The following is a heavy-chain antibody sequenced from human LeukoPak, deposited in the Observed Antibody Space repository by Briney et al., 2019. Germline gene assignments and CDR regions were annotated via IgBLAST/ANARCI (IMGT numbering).Heavy chain of an antibody. D-gene: IGHD5-24*01. Sequence: GGSLRLSCAASGFTFSSYEMNWVRQAPGKGLEWVSYISSSGSTIYYADSVKGRFTITRDNAKNSLYLQMNSLRAEDTAVYYCAVATIKDYYDYWGQGTLVTVSS. V-gene: IGHV3-48*03. CDR2: ISSSGSTI. CDR3: AVATIKDYYDY. CDR1: GFTFSSYE. J-gene: IGHJ4*02.